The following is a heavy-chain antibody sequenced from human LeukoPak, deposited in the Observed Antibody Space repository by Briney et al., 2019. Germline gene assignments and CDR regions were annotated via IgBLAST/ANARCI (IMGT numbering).Heavy chain of an antibody. Sequence: ASVKVSCKASGYTFTSYYMHWVRQAPGQGFEWVGIINPSGGSTTYAQKFQGRVTMTRDTSTSTVYMELSSLRSDDTAVYYCAREKEVVVVTGNYFDYWGQGTLVTVSS. CDR3: AREKEVVVVTGNYFDY. CDR1: GYTFTSYY. CDR2: INPSGGST. J-gene: IGHJ4*02. D-gene: IGHD2-21*02. V-gene: IGHV1-46*01.